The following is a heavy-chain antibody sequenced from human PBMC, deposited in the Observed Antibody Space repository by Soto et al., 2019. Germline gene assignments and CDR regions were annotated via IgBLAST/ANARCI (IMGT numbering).Heavy chain of an antibody. V-gene: IGHV3-48*01. D-gene: IGHD2-15*01. Sequence: EVQLVESGGGLVQPGGSLRLSCAASGFTFSSFNMNWVRQAPGKGLEWVSFVTSGGGTIYYADSVKGRFTISRDNAKDSLYLQMNSLRGEDTGVYYCGRRLGYCSGGSCPTDYWGQGTLVTVSS. J-gene: IGHJ4*02. CDR3: GRRLGYCSGGSCPTDY. CDR1: GFTFSSFN. CDR2: VTSGGGTI.